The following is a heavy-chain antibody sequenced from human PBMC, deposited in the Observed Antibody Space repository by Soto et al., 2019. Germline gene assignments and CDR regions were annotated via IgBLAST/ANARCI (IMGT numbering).Heavy chain of an antibody. CDR1: GYTFTGYY. CDR3: ARDAPYCSGGRCYLRSFDP. CDR2: INPNSGGT. V-gene: IGHV1-2*02. Sequence: ASVKVSCKASGYTFTGYYMHWVRQAPGQGLEWMGWINPNSGGTNYAQKFQGRVTMTRDTSISTAYMELSRLRSDDTAVYYCARDAPYCSGGRCYLRSFDPWGQGTLVTVSS. D-gene: IGHD2-15*01. J-gene: IGHJ5*02.